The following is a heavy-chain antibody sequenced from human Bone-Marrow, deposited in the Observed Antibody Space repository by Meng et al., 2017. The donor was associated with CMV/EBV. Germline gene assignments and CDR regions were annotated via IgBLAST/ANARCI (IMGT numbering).Heavy chain of an antibody. CDR3: ARDEGGSYPDYYFDY. CDR1: GFTFSSYG. V-gene: IGHV3-30*02. D-gene: IGHD1-26*01. Sequence: GGSLRLSCAASGFTFSSYGMHWARQAPGKGLEWVAFIRYDGSNKYYADSVKGRFTISRDNSKNTLYLQMNSLRAEDTAVYYCARDEGGSYPDYYFDYWGQGTLVTVSS. J-gene: IGHJ4*02. CDR2: IRYDGSNK.